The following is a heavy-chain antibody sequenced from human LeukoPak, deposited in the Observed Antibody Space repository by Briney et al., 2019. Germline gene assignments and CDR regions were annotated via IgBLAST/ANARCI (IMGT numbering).Heavy chain of an antibody. Sequence: PSETLSLTCTASGGSITNTNYYWAWIRQSPGKGLEWIGSIHNTGNTYNNPSLKSRVTLSMDTSKNQFSLKMTSVSASDTAVYFCARSYRGGYSPWGQGTLVIVSS. V-gene: IGHV4-39*07. CDR1: GGSITNTNYY. D-gene: IGHD1-26*01. J-gene: IGHJ5*02. CDR3: ARSYRGGYSP. CDR2: IHNTGNT.